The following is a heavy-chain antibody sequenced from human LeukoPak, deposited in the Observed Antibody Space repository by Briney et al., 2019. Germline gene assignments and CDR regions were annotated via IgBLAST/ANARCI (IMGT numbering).Heavy chain of an antibody. J-gene: IGHJ4*02. CDR3: ARHATSSTSGPPYDY. Sequence: SETLSLTCTVSGGSISSYYWGRIRQPPGKGLEWIGSIYHSGSMYASLKSRVTISVDTSKNQFSLKMSSVTAADTAVYYCARHATSSTSGPPYDYWGQGTLVTVSS. D-gene: IGHD5-24*01. CDR1: GGSISSYY. CDR2: IYHSGSM. V-gene: IGHV4-39*01.